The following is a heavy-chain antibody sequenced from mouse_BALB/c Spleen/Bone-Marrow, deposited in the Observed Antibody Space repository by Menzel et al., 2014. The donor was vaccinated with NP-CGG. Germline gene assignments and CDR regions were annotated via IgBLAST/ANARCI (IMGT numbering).Heavy chain of an antibody. CDR1: GFAFSSYD. CDR2: ISSGGSYT. Sequence: EVKLVESGGGLVKPGGSLKLSCAASGFAFSSYDMSWVRQTPEKRLEWVATISSGGSYTYYPDSVEGRFTIPRDNARNTLYLQMSSLRSEDTALYYCARHPYYGNYPAWFAYWGQGTLVTVSA. V-gene: IGHV5-9*02. CDR3: ARHPYYGNYPAWFAY. D-gene: IGHD2-10*01. J-gene: IGHJ3*01.